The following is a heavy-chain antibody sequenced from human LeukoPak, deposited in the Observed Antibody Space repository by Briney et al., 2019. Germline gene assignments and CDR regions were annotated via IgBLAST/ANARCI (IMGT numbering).Heavy chain of an antibody. CDR1: GFTFSNAW. CDR3: TTIVGATGGPFDY. CDR2: IKSKTDGGTT. Sequence: PGGSLRLSCAASGFTFSNAWMSWVRQAPGKGLEWIGRIKSKTDGGTTDYAAPVKGRFTISRDDSKNTLYLQMNSLKTEDTAVYYCTTIVGATGGPFDYWGQGTLVTVSS. J-gene: IGHJ4*02. D-gene: IGHD1-26*01. V-gene: IGHV3-15*01.